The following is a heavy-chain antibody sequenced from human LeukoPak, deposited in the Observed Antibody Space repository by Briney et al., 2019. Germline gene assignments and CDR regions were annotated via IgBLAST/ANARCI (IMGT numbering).Heavy chain of an antibody. CDR1: GYTFTSYG. J-gene: IGHJ4*02. D-gene: IGHD4-17*01. CDR3: ARGWGYGDYAGYFDY. V-gene: IGHV1-18*01. CDR2: ISAYNGNT. Sequence: GASVKVSRKASGYTFTSYGISWVRQAPGQGLEWMGWISAYNGNTNYAQKLQGRVTMTTDTSTSTAYMELRSLRSDDTAVYYCARGWGYGDYAGYFDYWGQGTLVTVSS.